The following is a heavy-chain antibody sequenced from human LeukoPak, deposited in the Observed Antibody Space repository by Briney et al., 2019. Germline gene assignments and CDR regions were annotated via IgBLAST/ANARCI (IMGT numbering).Heavy chain of an antibody. V-gene: IGHV1-2*02. CDR2: INPNSGGT. Sequence: ASVKVSCKASGYTFTGYYMHWVRQAPGQGLEWMGWINPNSGGTNYAQKFQGRVTMTRDTSISTAYMELSRLRSDDTAVYYCARDYIHYYDSSGYYYHWGQGTLVTVSS. CDR3: ARDYIHYYDSSGYYYH. D-gene: IGHD3-22*01. J-gene: IGHJ5*02. CDR1: GYTFTGYY.